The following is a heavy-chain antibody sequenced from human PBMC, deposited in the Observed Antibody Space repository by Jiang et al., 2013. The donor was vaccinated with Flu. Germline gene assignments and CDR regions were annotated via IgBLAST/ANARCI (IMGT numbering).Heavy chain of an antibody. J-gene: IGHJ3*02. CDR3: ARHGRRSDITIFGVVIIRAFDI. D-gene: IGHD3-3*01. Sequence: GSGLVKPSETLSLTCTVSGGSISSSSYYWGWIRQPPGKGLEWIGSIYYSGSTYYNPSLKSRVTISVDTSKNQFSLKLSSVTAADTAVYYCARHGRRSDITIFGVVIIRAFDIWGQGTMVTVSS. CDR1: GGSISSSSYY. V-gene: IGHV4-39*01. CDR2: IYYSGST.